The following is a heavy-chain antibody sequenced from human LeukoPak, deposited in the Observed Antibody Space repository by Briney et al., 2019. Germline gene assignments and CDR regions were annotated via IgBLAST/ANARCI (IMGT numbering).Heavy chain of an antibody. CDR3: ARQGYSSSSRFDY. CDR1: GYTFSSYW. CDR2: IYPGDSDT. J-gene: IGHJ4*02. D-gene: IGHD6-6*01. V-gene: IGHV5-51*01. Sequence: GESLKISCKSSGYTFSSYWIGWVRQMPGKGLEWMGIIYPGDSDTRDSPSFQGQVTISADKSISTAYLQWSSLKASDTAMYYCARQGYSSSSRFDYWGRGTLVTVSA.